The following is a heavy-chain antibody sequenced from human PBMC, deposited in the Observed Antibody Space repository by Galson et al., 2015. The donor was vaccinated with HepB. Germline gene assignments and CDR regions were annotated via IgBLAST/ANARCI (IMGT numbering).Heavy chain of an antibody. Sequence: SLRLSCAASEFTFSSSWMSWVRQAPGKGLEWVAKINQDGSAEYYVDSAKGRFTISRDNAKNSLYLQMSSLRGEDTAVYHCARDRYGGYFDYWGQGTLVTVSS. D-gene: IGHD4-23*01. CDR2: INQDGSAE. V-gene: IGHV3-7*01. CDR3: ARDRYGGYFDY. CDR1: EFTFSSSW. J-gene: IGHJ4*02.